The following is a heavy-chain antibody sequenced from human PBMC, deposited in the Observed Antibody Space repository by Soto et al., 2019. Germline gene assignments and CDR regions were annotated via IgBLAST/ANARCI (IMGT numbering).Heavy chain of an antibody. V-gene: IGHV3-30*02. CDR3: AKDGYLDTYYFDY. CDR1: GFRFSGHG. J-gene: IGHJ4*02. CDR2: IWYDGSRE. D-gene: IGHD3-9*01. Sequence: QVQLVESGGGVVQPGGSLRLSCVASGFRFSGHGFHWVRQAPGKGLEWMAVIWYDGSREYYEDSVKGRFSISRDDSENTLYVQMNSLRAEDTAVYYCAKDGYLDTYYFDYWGQGTLVTVSS.